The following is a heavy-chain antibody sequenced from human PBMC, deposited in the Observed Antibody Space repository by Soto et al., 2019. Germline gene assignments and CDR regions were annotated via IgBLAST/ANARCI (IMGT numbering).Heavy chain of an antibody. V-gene: IGHV4-59*01. D-gene: IGHD3-3*01. CDR3: ARVSFLEGNYIWFDP. Sequence: SETLSLTCTVSGGSISSYYWSWIRQPPGKGLEWIGYIYYSGSTNYNPSLKSRVTISVDTSKNQFSLKLSSVTAADTAVYYCARVSFLEGNYIWFDPWGQGTLVTVSS. CDR2: IYYSGST. J-gene: IGHJ5*02. CDR1: GGSISSYY.